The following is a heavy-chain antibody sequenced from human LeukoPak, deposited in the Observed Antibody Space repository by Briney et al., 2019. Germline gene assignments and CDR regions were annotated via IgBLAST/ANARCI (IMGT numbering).Heavy chain of an antibody. V-gene: IGHV3-7*01. Sequence: GGSLRLSCVASGFTFSYYGMHWVRQAPGKGLEWVANIKQDGSEKYYVDSVKGRFTISRDNAKNSLYLQMNSLRAEDTAVYYCAELGITMIGGVWGKGTTVTISS. CDR3: AELGITMIGGV. CDR2: IKQDGSEK. J-gene: IGHJ6*04. CDR1: GFTFSYYG. D-gene: IGHD3-10*02.